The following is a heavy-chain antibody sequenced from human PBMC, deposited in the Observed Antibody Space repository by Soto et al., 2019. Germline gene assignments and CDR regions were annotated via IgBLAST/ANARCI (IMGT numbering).Heavy chain of an antibody. D-gene: IGHD3-9*01. CDR1: GFTFSSYA. Sequence: GGSLRLSCAASGFTFSSYAMSWVRQAPGKGLEWVSAISGSGGSTYYADSVKGRFTISRDNSKNTLYLQMNSLRAEDTAVYYCAKGRGGFPTISKRNPYYFDYWGQGTLVTVSS. CDR2: ISGSGGST. CDR3: AKGRGGFPTISKRNPYYFDY. V-gene: IGHV3-23*01. J-gene: IGHJ4*02.